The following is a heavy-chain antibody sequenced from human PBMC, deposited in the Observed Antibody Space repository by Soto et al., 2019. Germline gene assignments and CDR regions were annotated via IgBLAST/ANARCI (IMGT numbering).Heavy chain of an antibody. J-gene: IGHJ4*02. V-gene: IGHV3-23*01. CDR3: AKNPRNSGWSD. CDR2: ISGSGGST. D-gene: IGHD6-19*01. CDR1: GFTFSSYA. Sequence: LRLSCAASGFTFSSYAMNLVRQAPGKGLEWVSAISGSGGSTYYADSVKGRFTISRDNSKNPLYLQMNSLRAEDTAVYYCAKNPRNSGWSDSAQGTLVTASS.